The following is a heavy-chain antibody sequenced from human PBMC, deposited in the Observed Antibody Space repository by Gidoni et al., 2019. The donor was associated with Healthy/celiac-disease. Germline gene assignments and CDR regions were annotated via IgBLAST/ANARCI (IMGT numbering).Heavy chain of an antibody. V-gene: IGHV4-4*07. CDR2: IYTSGST. J-gene: IGHJ2*01. CDR3: ARDGKIYDILTGYYNRHGGYFDL. Sequence: QVQLQESGPGLVKPSETLSLTCTVSGGPISSYYWSWIRQPAGQGLEWIGRIYTSGSTNYNPSLKSRVTMSVDTSKNQFSLKLSSVTAADTAVYYCARDGKIYDILTGYYNRHGGYFDLWGRGTLVTVSS. CDR1: GGPISSYY. D-gene: IGHD3-9*01.